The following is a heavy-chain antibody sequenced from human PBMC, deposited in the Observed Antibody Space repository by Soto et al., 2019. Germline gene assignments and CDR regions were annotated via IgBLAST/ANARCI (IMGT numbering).Heavy chain of an antibody. J-gene: IGHJ4*02. V-gene: IGHV4-34*01. CDR3: ARGGGVVVPALYYFDY. Sequence: TLSLTCAVYGGSFSGYYWSWIRQPPGKGLEWIGEINHSGSTNYNPSLKSRVTISVDTSKNQFSLKLSSVTAADTAVYYCARGGGVVVPALYYFDYWCQGTLVTVS. D-gene: IGHD2-2*01. CDR1: GGSFSGYY. CDR2: INHSGST.